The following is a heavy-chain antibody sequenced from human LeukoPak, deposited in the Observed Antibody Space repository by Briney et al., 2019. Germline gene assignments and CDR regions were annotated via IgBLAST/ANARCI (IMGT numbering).Heavy chain of an antibody. CDR1: GFIFSDYG. Sequence: GGSLRLSCAASGFIFSDYGMHWVRQAPGKGLDWVAFIRYDASNKDHADSVKGQFTISRDNAKNSLYLQMNSLRAEDTAVYYCAGGYDSSGYYDYWGQGTLVTVSS. CDR3: AGGYDSSGYYDY. CDR2: IRYDASNK. J-gene: IGHJ4*02. V-gene: IGHV3-30*02. D-gene: IGHD3-22*01.